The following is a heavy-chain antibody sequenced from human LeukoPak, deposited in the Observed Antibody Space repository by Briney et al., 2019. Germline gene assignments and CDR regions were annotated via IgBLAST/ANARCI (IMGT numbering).Heavy chain of an antibody. CDR2: ISSSSSYI. CDR3: ASFSARYGSGTDQDY. V-gene: IGHV3-21*01. Sequence: GGSLRLACAVSGFTFSSYSMNWVRQAPGKGLEWVSSISSSSSYIYYADSVKGRFTISRDNAKNSLYLQMNSLRAEDTAVYYCASFSARYGSGTDQDYWGQGTLVTVSS. D-gene: IGHD3-10*01. J-gene: IGHJ4*02. CDR1: GFTFSSYS.